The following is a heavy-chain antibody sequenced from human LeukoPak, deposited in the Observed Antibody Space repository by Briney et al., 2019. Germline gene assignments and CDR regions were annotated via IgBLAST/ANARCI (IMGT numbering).Heavy chain of an antibody. Sequence: PSETLSLTCTVSGGSISSYYWSWIRQPPGKGLGWIGYIYYSGSTNYNPSLKSRVTISVDTSKNQFSLKLSSVTAADTAVYYCARGILTGYPYYFDYWGQGTLVTVSS. J-gene: IGHJ4*02. D-gene: IGHD3-9*01. CDR1: GGSISSYY. CDR3: ARGILTGYPYYFDY. V-gene: IGHV4-59*01. CDR2: IYYSGST.